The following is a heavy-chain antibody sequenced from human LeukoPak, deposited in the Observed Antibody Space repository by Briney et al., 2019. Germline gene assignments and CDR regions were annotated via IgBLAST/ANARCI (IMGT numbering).Heavy chain of an antibody. D-gene: IGHD2-2*01. CDR2: IIPIFGTA. Sequence: SVKVSCKASGGTFSSYAISWVQQAPGQGLEWMGGIIPIFGTANYAQKFQGRVTIITDESTSTAYMELSSLRSEDTAVYYCAREGYCSSTSCYSGNWFDPWGQGTLVTVSS. CDR1: GGTFSSYA. J-gene: IGHJ5*02. V-gene: IGHV1-69*05. CDR3: AREGYCSSTSCYSGNWFDP.